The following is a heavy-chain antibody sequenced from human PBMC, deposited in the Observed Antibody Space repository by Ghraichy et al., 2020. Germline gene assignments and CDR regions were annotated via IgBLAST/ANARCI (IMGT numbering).Heavy chain of an antibody. CDR2: IRYDGSNK. Sequence: GESLNISCAASGFTFSSYGMHWVRQAPGKGLEWVAFIRYDGSNKYYADSVKGRFTISRDNSKNTLYLQMNSLRAEDTAVYYCAKDCPISGSCPEYFQHWGQGTLVTVSS. J-gene: IGHJ1*01. V-gene: IGHV3-30*02. D-gene: IGHD2-15*01. CDR1: GFTFSSYG. CDR3: AKDCPISGSCPEYFQH.